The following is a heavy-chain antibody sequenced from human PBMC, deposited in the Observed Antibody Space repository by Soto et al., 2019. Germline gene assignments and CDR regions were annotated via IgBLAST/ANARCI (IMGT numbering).Heavy chain of an antibody. CDR3: ARTHGDYSSPWDFHV. CDR1: GGNFNTYT. CDR2: IIPVINTA. Sequence: QVQLVQSGAEVKEPGSSVRVSCEASGGNFNTYTISLVRQAPGQGLEWQGVIIPVINTAYYAVRFQDSRTITADDSTRTVYLELNNVRSDDTALYYCARTHGDYSSPWDFHVWGRGTPVTVSS. J-gene: IGHJ2*01. D-gene: IGHD2-21*01. V-gene: IGHV1-69*01.